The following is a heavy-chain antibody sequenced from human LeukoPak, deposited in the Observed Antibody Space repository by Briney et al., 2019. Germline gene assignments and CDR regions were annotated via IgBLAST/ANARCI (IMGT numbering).Heavy chain of an antibody. CDR2: IDYSGST. V-gene: IGHV4-59*01. Sequence: PSETLSLTCTVSGGSISSKYWSWIRQPPGKGLEWIGYIDYSGSTNYNPSLKSRVTISVDTSKKQFSLKLSSVTAVDTAVYYCARYVYGSGSYYNWFDPWGQGTLVTASS. CDR3: ARYVYGSGSYYNWFDP. CDR1: GGSISSKY. J-gene: IGHJ5*02. D-gene: IGHD3-10*01.